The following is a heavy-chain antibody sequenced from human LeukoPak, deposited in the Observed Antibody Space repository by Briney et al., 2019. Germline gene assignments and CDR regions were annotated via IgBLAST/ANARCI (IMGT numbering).Heavy chain of an antibody. CDR3: ARGLPNYYGMDV. Sequence: GGSLRLSCAASGFTFSGSYMHWVRQAPGKGLVWVSRVNTDGSTTTYADSVKGRFTISRDNAKNTVYLQMNSLRTEDTAVYYCARGLPNYYGMDVWGQGTTVSVSS. CDR1: GFTFSGSY. V-gene: IGHV3-74*01. J-gene: IGHJ6*02. CDR2: VNTDGSTT.